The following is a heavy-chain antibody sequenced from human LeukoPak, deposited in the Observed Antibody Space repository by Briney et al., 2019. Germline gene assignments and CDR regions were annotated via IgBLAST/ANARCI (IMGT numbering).Heavy chain of an antibody. CDR1: GYSFTSYW. CDR2: IYPGDSDT. J-gene: IGHJ6*04. V-gene: IGHV5-51*01. Sequence: GESLKIYCKGSGYSFTSYWIGWVRQMPGKGLEWMGIIYPGDSDTRYSPSFQGQVTISADKSISTAYLQWSSLKASDTAMYYCARRAPDYDFWSGYYATPGALDVWGKGTTVTVSS. CDR3: ARRAPDYDFWSGYYATPGALDV. D-gene: IGHD3-3*01.